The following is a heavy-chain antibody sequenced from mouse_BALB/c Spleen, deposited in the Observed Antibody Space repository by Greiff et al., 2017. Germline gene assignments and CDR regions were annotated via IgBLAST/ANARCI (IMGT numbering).Heavy chain of an antibody. CDR2: IWAGGST. CDR3: AREGQLGLLVDY. V-gene: IGHV2-9*02. Sequence: QVQLKESGPGLVAPSQSLSITCTVSGFSLTSYGVHWVRQPPGKGLEWLGVIWAGGSTNYNSALMSRLSISKDNSKSQVFLKMNSLQTDDTAMYYCAREGQLGLLVDYWGQGTTLTVSS. J-gene: IGHJ2*01. CDR1: GFSLTSYG. D-gene: IGHD3-2*01.